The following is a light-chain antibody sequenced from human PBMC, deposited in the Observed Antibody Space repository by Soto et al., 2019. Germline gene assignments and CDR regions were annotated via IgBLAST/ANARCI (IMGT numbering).Light chain of an antibody. CDR1: QSVSSN. CDR3: QQYNNWLST. CDR2: GAS. Sequence: EILMTQSPAALSVSPVERATLACRASQSVSSNLAWYQQKPGQAPRLLIYGASTRATGIPARFSGSGSGTDFTLTISSLQSEDFAVYYCQQYNNWLSTFAQGTKVDIK. V-gene: IGKV3-15*01. J-gene: IGKJ1*01.